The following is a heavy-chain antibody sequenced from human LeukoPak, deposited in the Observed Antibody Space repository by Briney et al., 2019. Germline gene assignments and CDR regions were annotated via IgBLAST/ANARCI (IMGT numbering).Heavy chain of an antibody. CDR2: IYYSGST. CDR1: GGSISSSSYY. Sequence: PSETLSLTCTVSGGSISSSSYYWGWIRQPPGKGLEWIGSIYYSGSTYYNPSLKSRVTISVDTSKNQFSLKLSSVTAADTAVYYCARLGSSGREAGNDYWGQGTLVTVPS. CDR3: ARLGSSGREAGNDY. V-gene: IGHV4-39*01. D-gene: IGHD6-19*01. J-gene: IGHJ4*02.